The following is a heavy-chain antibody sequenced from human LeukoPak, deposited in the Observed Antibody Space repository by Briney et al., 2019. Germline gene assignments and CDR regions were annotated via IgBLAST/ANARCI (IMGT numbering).Heavy chain of an antibody. V-gene: IGHV3-74*01. Sequence: PGGSLRLSCAASGFTFSTYWMHWVRQAPGKGLVWVSRIKGDGSSTFYADSVKGRFTVSRDNAKNTLYLQMNSLRAEDTAVYYCAKSDWFDPWGQGTLVTVSS. CDR1: GFTFSTYW. CDR2: IKGDGSST. CDR3: AKSDWFDP. J-gene: IGHJ5*02.